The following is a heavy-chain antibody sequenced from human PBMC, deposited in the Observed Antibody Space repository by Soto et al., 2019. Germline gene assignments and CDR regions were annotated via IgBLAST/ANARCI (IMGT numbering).Heavy chain of an antibody. Sequence: TVADGNSINFGGRWIRQQPGKGLEWIGYIYDSGSTNYNPSLKSRVTISVDTSKNQFSLKLSSVTAADTAVYYCARTRRYSSSWYIVAVPRRDYYHYGMDICGQGTTVTVSS. CDR2: IYDSGST. V-gene: IGHV4-59*01. D-gene: IGHD6-13*01. J-gene: IGHJ6*02. CDR1: DGNSINFG. CDR3: ARTRRYSSSWYIVAVPRRDYYHYGMDI.